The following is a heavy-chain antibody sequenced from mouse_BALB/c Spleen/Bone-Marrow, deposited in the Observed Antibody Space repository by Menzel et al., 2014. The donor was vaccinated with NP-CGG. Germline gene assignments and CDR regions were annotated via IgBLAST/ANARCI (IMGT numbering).Heavy chain of an antibody. V-gene: IGHV1-4*01. CDR1: GYTFTSYW. D-gene: IGHD2-3*01. CDR2: INPSTGYT. CDR3: AATTEIYTLSLHDALPI. Sequence: CKASGYTFTSYWMHWVKQRPVQGLEWIGYINPSTGYTEYNQKCKDKATLTSDKSSSTVCMQLSSLTSEDFVFFNDAATTEIYTLSLHDALPIWG. J-gene: IGHJ1*01.